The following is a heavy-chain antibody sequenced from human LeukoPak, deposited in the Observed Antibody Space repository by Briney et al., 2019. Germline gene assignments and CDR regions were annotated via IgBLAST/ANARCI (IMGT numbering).Heavy chain of an antibody. V-gene: IGHV4-34*01. D-gene: IGHD3-22*01. CDR1: GGSFSGYY. CDR3: ARGQHPNTAPGYYYDSSGSYFDY. Sequence: SETLSLTCAVYGGSFSGYYWSWIRQPPGKGLEWIGEINHSGSTNYNPSLKSRVTISVDTSKNQFSLKLSSVTAADTAVYYCARGQHPNTAPGYYYDSSGSYFDYWGQGTLVTVSS. J-gene: IGHJ4*02. CDR2: INHSGST.